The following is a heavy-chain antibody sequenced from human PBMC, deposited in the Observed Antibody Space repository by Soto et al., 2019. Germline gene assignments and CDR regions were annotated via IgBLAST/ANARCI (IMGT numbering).Heavy chain of an antibody. CDR1: GYTFTSYG. CDR3: ARHPRIVVVPAAIYYYYGMDV. J-gene: IGHJ6*02. CDR2: ISAYNGNT. Sequence: ASVKVSCKASGYTFTSYGISWVRQAPGQGLEWMGWISAYNGNTNYAQKLQGRVTMTTDTSTSTAYMELRSLRSDDTAVYYCARHPRIVVVPAAIYYYYGMDVWGQGTTVTVSS. D-gene: IGHD2-2*02. V-gene: IGHV1-18*01.